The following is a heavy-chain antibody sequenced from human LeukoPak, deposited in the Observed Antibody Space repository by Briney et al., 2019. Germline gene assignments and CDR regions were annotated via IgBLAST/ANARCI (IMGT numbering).Heavy chain of an antibody. D-gene: IGHD6-6*01. CDR1: GFTFSSYS. CDR2: ISSSSSYI. J-gene: IGHJ4*02. Sequence: PGGSLRLSCAASGFTFSSYSMNWVRQAPGKGLEWVSSISSSSSYIYYADSVKGRFTISRDNAKNSLYLQMNSLRAEDTAVYHCARAGEYSSSSDYWGQGTLVTVSS. V-gene: IGHV3-21*01. CDR3: ARAGEYSSSSDY.